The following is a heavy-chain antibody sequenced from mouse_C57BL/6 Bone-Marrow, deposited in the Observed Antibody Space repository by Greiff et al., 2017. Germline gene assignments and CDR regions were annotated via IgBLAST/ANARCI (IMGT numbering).Heavy chain of an antibody. D-gene: IGHD1-1*01. CDR2: IRSKSSNYAT. J-gene: IGHJ1*03. V-gene: IGHV10-3*01. Sequence: EVKLQESGGGLVQPKGSLKLSCAASGFTFNTYAMHWVRQAPGKGLEWVARIRSKSSNYATYYADSVKDRFTISRDDSQSMLYLQMNNLKTEDTAMYYWVRDSTVVATTSHWYFDVWGTGTTVTVSS. CDR3: VRDSTVVATTSHWYFDV. CDR1: GFTFNTYA.